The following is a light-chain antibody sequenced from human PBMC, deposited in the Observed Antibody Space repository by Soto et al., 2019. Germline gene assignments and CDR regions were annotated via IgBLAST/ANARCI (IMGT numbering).Light chain of an antibody. CDR3: QQSYSTPGT. Sequence: AIHMTQFPSALSASVRARVTITCRASHDIRNDLGWYQQKPGKAPKLLIYGASSLQSGVPSRFSGSGSGTRFTLTISSLQPEDFATYYCQQSYSTPGTFGPGTKVDIK. V-gene: IGKV1-6*01. CDR2: GAS. CDR1: HDIRND. J-gene: IGKJ3*01.